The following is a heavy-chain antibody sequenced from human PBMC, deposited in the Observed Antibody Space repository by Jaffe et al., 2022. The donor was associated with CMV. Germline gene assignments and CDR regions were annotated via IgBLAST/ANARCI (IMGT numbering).Heavy chain of an antibody. D-gene: IGHD4-4*01. Sequence: EVQLLESGGGLVQPGGSLRLSCAASGFTFSSYAMSWVRQAPGKGLEWVSAISGSGGSTYYADSVKGRFTISRDNSKNTLYLQMNSLRAEDTAVYYCAKDHLPYSNYRPYYFDYWGQGTLVTVSS. CDR1: GFTFSSYA. J-gene: IGHJ4*02. V-gene: IGHV3-23*01. CDR3: AKDHLPYSNYRPYYFDY. CDR2: ISGSGGST.